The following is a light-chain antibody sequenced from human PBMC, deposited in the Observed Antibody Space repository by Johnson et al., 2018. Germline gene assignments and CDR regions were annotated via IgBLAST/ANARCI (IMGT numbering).Light chain of an antibody. CDR3: GTWDSSLSAGNV. CDR2: ENN. J-gene: IGLJ1*01. V-gene: IGLV1-51*02. CDR1: SSNIGNNY. Sequence: QSLLTQPPSVSAAPGQKVTISCSGSSSNIGNNYVSWYQQLPGTAPKLLIYENNKRPSGIPDRFSGSKSGTSATLGITGLQTGDEAYYYCGTWDSSLSAGNVIGTGTKVTVL.